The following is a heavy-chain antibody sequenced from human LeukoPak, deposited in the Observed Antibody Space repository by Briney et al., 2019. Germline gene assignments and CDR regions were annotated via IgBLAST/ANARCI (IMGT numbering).Heavy chain of an antibody. D-gene: IGHD2-15*01. Sequence: PGGSLRLSCSASGFTFSSYALHWVRQAPGKGLEYVSAISNNGGSTYYADSVKGRFTISRDNSKNTLYLQMSSLRPEDTAVYYCVKVVVADNSDYWGQGTLVTVSS. CDR3: VKVVVADNSDY. CDR1: GFTFSSYA. V-gene: IGHV3-64D*09. J-gene: IGHJ4*02. CDR2: ISNNGGST.